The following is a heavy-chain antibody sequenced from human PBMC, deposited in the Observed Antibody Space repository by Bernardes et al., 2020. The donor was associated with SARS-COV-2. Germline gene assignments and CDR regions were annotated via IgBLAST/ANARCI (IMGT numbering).Heavy chain of an antibody. Sequence: SETLSLTCTVSGGSISSGPNYWSWVRQPAGQRPEWIGRVYTSGRTTTRSNYNPSLTSRVTISVDTSENQFSLKLSSVTAADTAVYYCARGQAQLIYGVEYYYGMDVWGQGTPVTVSS. CDR1: GGSISSGPNY. D-gene: IGHD5-12*01. CDR2: VYTSGRT. V-gene: IGHV4-61*02. CDR3: ARGQAQLIYGVEYYYGMDV. J-gene: IGHJ6*02.